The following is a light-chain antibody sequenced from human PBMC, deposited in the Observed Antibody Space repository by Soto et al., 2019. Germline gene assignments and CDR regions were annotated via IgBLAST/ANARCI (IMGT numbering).Light chain of an antibody. CDR1: SSDIGGSND. Sequence: QSALTQPASVSGSPGQTVIISCTGTSSDIGGSNDVSWYQQHPGRAPKLILFDVNTRPSKIPDRFSGSKSDNTASLTISGLQTDDEADYYCSSDSSSGTLILFGGGTKLTVL. V-gene: IGLV2-14*03. CDR3: SSDSSSGTLIL. CDR2: DVN. J-gene: IGLJ2*01.